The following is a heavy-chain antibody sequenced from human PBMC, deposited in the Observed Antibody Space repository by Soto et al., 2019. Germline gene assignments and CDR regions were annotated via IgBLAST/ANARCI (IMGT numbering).Heavy chain of an antibody. CDR2: ISSSGGST. V-gene: IGHV3-23*01. J-gene: IGHJ4*02. CDR3: AKAQGGSYFDY. CDR1: GFTFSSNA. Sequence: GGSLRLSCAAAGFTFSSNAMSWVRQAPGKGLEWVSGISSSGGSTYYADSVKGRFTISRDNSKNMLYLQMNDLRAEDTAVYYCAKAQGGSYFDYWGQGTLVTVSS. D-gene: IGHD2-15*01.